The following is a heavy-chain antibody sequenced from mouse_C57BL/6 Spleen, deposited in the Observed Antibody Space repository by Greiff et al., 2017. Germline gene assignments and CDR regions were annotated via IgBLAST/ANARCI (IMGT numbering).Heavy chain of an antibody. CDR3: ARISSANWYFDY. Sequence: EVKLVESGGGLVQPGGSLSLSCAASGFTFTDYYMSWVRQPPGKALEWLGFIRNKANGYTTEYSASVKGRFTISRDNSQSILYLQMNALRAEDSATYYCARISSANWYFDYWGQGTTLTVSS. J-gene: IGHJ2*01. CDR1: GFTFTDYY. CDR2: IRNKANGYTT. V-gene: IGHV7-3*01. D-gene: IGHD4-1*01.